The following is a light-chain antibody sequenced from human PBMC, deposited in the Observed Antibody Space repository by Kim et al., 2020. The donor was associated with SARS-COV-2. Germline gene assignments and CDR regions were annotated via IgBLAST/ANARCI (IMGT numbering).Light chain of an antibody. CDR3: QKYDGAPWT. CDR2: DAS. Sequence: ASVGDRFTLACRASQDIGHYFAWYQQKPGKVPKLLISDASTLRSGVPSRFSGSGSGTDITLTINSLQPEDFATYYCQKYDGAPWTFGQGTKVDIK. CDR1: QDIGHY. J-gene: IGKJ1*01. V-gene: IGKV1-27*01.